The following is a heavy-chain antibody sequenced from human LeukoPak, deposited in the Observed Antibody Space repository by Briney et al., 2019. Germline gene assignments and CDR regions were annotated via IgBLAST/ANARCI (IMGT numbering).Heavy chain of an antibody. D-gene: IGHD1-26*01. CDR3: ARVEATRGLEY. CDR1: GSIFTSYW. V-gene: IGHV5-51*01. CDR2: IYPGDSDT. Sequence: GASLQISCEGSGSIFTSYWIGWVRQLPGKGLEWMGIIYPGDSDTRYSPSFQGLATISADKSISTAYLQWSSLKASDTAMYYCARVEATRGLEYWGQGTLVTVSS. J-gene: IGHJ4*02.